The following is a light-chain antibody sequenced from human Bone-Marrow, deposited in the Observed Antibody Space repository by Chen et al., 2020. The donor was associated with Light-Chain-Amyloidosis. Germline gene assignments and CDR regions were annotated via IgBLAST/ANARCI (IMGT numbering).Light chain of an antibody. Sequence: SSLLTQPSSVSVAPGPTANSACGGNNIGSTSVHWYQQTPGQHPLLFVYDDSDRPTGIPERVSGSNSGNTATLTISRVEAGDEADYYCQVWDRSSDRPVFGGGTKLTVL. CDR3: QVWDRSSDRPV. CDR1: NIGSTS. V-gene: IGLV3-21*02. J-gene: IGLJ3*02. CDR2: DDS.